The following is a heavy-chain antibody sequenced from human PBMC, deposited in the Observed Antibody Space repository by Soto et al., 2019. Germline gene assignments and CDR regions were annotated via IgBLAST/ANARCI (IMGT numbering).Heavy chain of an antibody. D-gene: IGHD3-22*01. J-gene: IGHJ4*02. V-gene: IGHV3-72*01. CDR3: VRATYFSDSIGYTRCLDY. CDR1: GFTLSDHY. CDR2: SRDKPQGYST. Sequence: EVQLVESGGGLVQPGGSLRLSCAGSGFTLSDHYIDWVRQAPGKGLEWVGRSRDKPQGYSTAYAASVKGRFTTSRDESKNSAYLQMNSLKTEDTSGYYCVRATYFSDSIGYTRCLDYWGQGTLVTVSS.